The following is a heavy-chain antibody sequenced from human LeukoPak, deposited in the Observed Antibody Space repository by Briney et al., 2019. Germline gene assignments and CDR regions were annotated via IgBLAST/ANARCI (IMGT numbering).Heavy chain of an antibody. CDR3: AREGDCGGGTCYSSPLDY. CDR2: IYHSGTT. D-gene: IGHD2-15*01. J-gene: IGHJ4*02. CDR1: GYSISSGYY. Sequence: SETLSLTFSVSGYSISSGYYWGWIRQPPGKGLEWIGSIYHSGTTYYNPSLKSRVTISADTSKNQSSLKLTSVTAAEAAMFYCAREGDCGGGTCYSSPLDYWGQGTRVTVSS. V-gene: IGHV4-38-2*02.